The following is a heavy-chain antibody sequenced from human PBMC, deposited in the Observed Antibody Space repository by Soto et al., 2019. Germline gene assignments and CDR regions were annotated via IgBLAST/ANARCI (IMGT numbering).Heavy chain of an antibody. Sequence: PGGSLRLSCVVSVFPFGANAMSWVRQAPGKGLEWVSGLSNTGRRTSYADSVKGRFNISRDNSENTVYLQVNSLRVEDTAVYYCATEMGATQGPFDNWGQGTLVTVSS. V-gene: IGHV3-23*01. CDR2: LSNTGRRT. CDR1: VFPFGANA. J-gene: IGHJ4*02. CDR3: ATEMGATQGPFDN. D-gene: IGHD1-26*01.